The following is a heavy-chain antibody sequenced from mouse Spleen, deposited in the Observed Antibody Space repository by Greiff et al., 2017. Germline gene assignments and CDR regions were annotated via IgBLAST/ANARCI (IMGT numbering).Heavy chain of an antibody. Sequence: QVQLQQSGAELVMPGASVKLSCKASGYTFTSYWMHWVKQRPGQGLEWIGEIDPSDSYTNYNQKFKGKATLTVDKSSSTAYMQLSSLTSEDSAVYYCARSYYYDGSLFAYWGQGTLVTVSA. D-gene: IGHD1-1*01. CDR2: IDPSDSYT. V-gene: IGHV1-69*01. CDR1: GYTFTSYW. CDR3: ARSYYYDGSLFAY. J-gene: IGHJ3*01.